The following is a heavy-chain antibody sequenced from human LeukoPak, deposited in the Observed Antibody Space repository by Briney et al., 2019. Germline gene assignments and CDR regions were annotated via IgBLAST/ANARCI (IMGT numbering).Heavy chain of an antibody. CDR3: TRQKGEWELLIDY. V-gene: IGHV3-73*01. J-gene: IGHJ4*02. Sequence: GGSLKLSCAASGFTFSGSTMHWVRQASGKGLEWVGRIRSKGNDYATAYAASVKGRFTISRDDSKNTAYLQMNSLKTEDTAVYYCTRQKGEWELLIDYWGQGTLVTVSS. D-gene: IGHD1-26*01. CDR1: GFTFSGST. CDR2: IRSKGNDYAT.